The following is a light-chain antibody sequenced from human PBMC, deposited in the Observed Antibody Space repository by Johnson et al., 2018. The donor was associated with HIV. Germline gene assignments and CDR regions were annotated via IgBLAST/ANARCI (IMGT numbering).Light chain of an antibody. CDR2: ENN. V-gene: IGLV1-51*02. Sequence: QSLLTQPPSVSVAPGQKVTISCSGSSSNIGSTSVSWYQQLPGTAPKLLIYENNKRPSGIPDRFSGSKSGTSATLAITGLQTVDEADYYCGTWHSSLSTGGVFGSGTKVTVL. J-gene: IGLJ1*01. CDR3: GTWHSSLSTGGV. CDR1: SSNIGSTS.